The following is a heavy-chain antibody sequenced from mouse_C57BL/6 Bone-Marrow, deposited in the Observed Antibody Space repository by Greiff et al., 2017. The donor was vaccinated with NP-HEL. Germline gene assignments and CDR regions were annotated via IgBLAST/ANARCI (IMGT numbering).Heavy chain of an antibody. V-gene: IGHV5-15*01. Sequence: DVKLVESGGGLVQPGGSLKLSCAASGFTFSDYGMAWVRQAPRKGPEWVAFISNLAYSIYYADTVTGRFTISRETAKNTLYLEMSSLRSEDTAMYYCARHRDYYGSSYAMDYWGQGTSVTVSS. CDR3: ARHRDYYGSSYAMDY. CDR2: ISNLAYSI. J-gene: IGHJ4*01. CDR1: GFTFSDYG. D-gene: IGHD1-1*01.